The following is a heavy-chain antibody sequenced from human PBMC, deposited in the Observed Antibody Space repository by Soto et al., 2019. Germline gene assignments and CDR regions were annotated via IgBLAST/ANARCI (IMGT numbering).Heavy chain of an antibody. J-gene: IGHJ4*02. CDR3: WIGSGCDDY. V-gene: IGHV1-69*01. D-gene: IGHD3-10*01. CDR1: GGTFTNYA. Sequence: QVQLVQSGAEVKKPGSSVKVSCKASGGTFTNYAISWVRQAPGQGLEWMGGVVPLYGSPVYEQKFQARVTITADDSTSTAYMEQSSLTSQDTAVYYCWIGSGCDDYWGQGTLVTVSS. CDR2: VVPLYGSP.